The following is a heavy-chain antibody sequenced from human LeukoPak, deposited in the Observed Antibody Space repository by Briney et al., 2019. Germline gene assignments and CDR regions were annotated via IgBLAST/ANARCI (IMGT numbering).Heavy chain of an antibody. J-gene: IGHJ6*03. D-gene: IGHD2-2*01. CDR1: GGSISSYY. CDR2: IYTSGST. CDR3: ARDMCSSTSCYDYYYYMDV. Sequence: PSETLSLTCTVSGGSISSYYWSWIRQPAGKGLEWIGRIYTSGSTNYNPSLKSRVTMSVDTSKNQFSLKPSSVTAADTAVYYCARDMCSSTSCYDYYYYMDVWGKGTTVTVSS. V-gene: IGHV4-4*07.